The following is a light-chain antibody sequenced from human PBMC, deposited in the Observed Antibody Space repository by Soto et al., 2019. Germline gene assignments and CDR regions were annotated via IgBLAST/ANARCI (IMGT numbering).Light chain of an antibody. J-gene: IGKJ1*01. CDR1: QSVGTK. CDR3: QQYNNWPPWK. CDR2: AAS. V-gene: IGKV3-15*01. Sequence: EIVMTQSPATLSVSPWESATLSCRASQSVGTKLAWYRQKPGQAPRLLIFAASTRATGIPARFSGSGSGTEFTLSISSLQSEDFAVYYCQQYNNWPPWKFGQGTKVDIK.